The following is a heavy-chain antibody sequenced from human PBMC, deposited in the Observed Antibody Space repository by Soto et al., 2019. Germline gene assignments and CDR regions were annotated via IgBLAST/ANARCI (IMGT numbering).Heavy chain of an antibody. Sequence: ASVNVSCKASGYTFTSYGISWVRQAPGQGLEWMGWISAYNGNTNYAQKLQGRVTMTTDTSTSTAYMELRSLRSDDTAVYYCARDLSRPTQFDYWGQGTLVTVSS. CDR1: GYTFTSYG. J-gene: IGHJ4*02. CDR3: ARDLSRPTQFDY. D-gene: IGHD6-6*01. V-gene: IGHV1-18*01. CDR2: ISAYNGNT.